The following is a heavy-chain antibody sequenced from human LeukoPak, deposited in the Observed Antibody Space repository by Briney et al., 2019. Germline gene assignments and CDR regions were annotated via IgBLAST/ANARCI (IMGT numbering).Heavy chain of an antibody. J-gene: IGHJ4*02. Sequence: GGSLRLSCAASGFTVSSNYMSWVRQTPGEGLEWVSVIYSGGSTYYADSVKGRFTISRDNSKNTLYLQMNSLRAEDTAVYYCARLIVGATFDYWGQGTLVTVSS. V-gene: IGHV3-66*01. CDR3: ARLIVGATFDY. CDR2: IYSGGST. D-gene: IGHD1-26*01. CDR1: GFTVSSNY.